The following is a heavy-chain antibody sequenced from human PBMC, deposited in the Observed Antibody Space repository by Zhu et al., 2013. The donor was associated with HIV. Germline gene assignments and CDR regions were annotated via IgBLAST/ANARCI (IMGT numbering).Heavy chain of an antibody. CDR1: GYTFTGYY. Sequence: QVQLVQSGAEVKKPGASVKVSCKASGYTFTGYYMHWVRQAPGQGLEWMGWINPNSGGTNYAQKFQGWVTMTRDTSISTAYMELSRLRSDDTAVYYCARESIAAAGTGYYFDYWGQGTLVTVSS. D-gene: IGHD6-13*01. CDR2: INPNSGGT. CDR3: ARESIAAAGTGYYFDY. V-gene: IGHV1-2*04. J-gene: IGHJ4*02.